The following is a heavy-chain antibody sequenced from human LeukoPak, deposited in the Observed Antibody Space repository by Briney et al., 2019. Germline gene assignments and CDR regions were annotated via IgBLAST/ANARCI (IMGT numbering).Heavy chain of an antibody. V-gene: IGHV1-18*01. CDR2: ISAYNDNT. D-gene: IGHD3-10*01. CDR1: GYTFTSYD. J-gene: IGHJ4*02. CDR3: ARFRAGVGEPYGDY. Sequence: ASVKVSCKASGYTFTSYDIGWVRQAPGQGLEWMGWISAYNDNTNYAQKLQGRVTMTTDTSTSTAYTDLRSLRSDDTAVYYCARFRAGVGEPYGDYWGQGTLVTVSS.